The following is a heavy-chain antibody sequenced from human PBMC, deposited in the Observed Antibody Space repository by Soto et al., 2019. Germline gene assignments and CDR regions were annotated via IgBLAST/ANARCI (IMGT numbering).Heavy chain of an antibody. CDR1: GFIFNTYS. Sequence: LRLSCAASGFIFNTYSMDWVRQAPGKGLEWVASISPSGSYMYYGDSLKGRFTVSRDNAKSSLYLQMDSLRADDTAIYYCARFGLVTFDCWGQGTLVTVSS. CDR3: ARFGLVTFDC. D-gene: IGHD3-3*01. CDR2: ISPSGSYM. V-gene: IGHV3-21*01. J-gene: IGHJ4*02.